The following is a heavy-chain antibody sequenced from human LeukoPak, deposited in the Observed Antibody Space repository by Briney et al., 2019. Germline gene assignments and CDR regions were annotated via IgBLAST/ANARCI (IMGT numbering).Heavy chain of an antibody. CDR2: IFHSGIT. D-gene: IGHD2-2*01. CDR1: GFSISSGYF. Sequence: PSETLSLTCAVSGFSISSGYFWAWIRQSPGKGLEWIGSIFHSGITYYNPSLKSRITISVDTSKNQFSLRLSSVTAADTAVYYCARRISTRRGETCSSTSYYFDYWGQGTLVTVSS. V-gene: IGHV4-38-2*01. CDR3: ARRISTRRGETCSSTSYYFDY. J-gene: IGHJ4*02.